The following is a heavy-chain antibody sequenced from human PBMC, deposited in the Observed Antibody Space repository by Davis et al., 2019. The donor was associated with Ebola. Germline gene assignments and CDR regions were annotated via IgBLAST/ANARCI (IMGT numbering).Heavy chain of an antibody. V-gene: IGHV6-1*01. D-gene: IGHD4-17*01. Sequence: SETLSLTCAISGDSVSSNSVGWDWMRQSSSRGLEWLGRTYYRSKWCNDYAVSVKSRITINPDTSKNQFSLQLNSVTPEDTAVYYCARDYGGPFDYWGQGTLVTVSS. CDR3: ARDYGGPFDY. CDR2: TYYRSKWCN. J-gene: IGHJ4*02. CDR1: GDSVSSNSVG.